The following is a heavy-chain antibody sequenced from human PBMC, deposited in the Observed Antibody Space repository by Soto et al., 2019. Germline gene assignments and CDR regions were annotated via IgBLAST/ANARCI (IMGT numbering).Heavy chain of an antibody. CDR3: AHRDAYTVAAFHI. D-gene: IGHD3-16*01. Sequence: QITLKESGPTLVTPTQTLTLTCTFSGFSLTTSGVGVGCIRQPPGKALGWLALIYGDDDKRYNPSLKSRLTNTKDTSKTQVVITMTTMDPVDTATYYCAHRDAYTVAAFHIWGQGTMVTVSS. V-gene: IGHV2-5*02. CDR2: IYGDDDK. CDR1: GFSLTTSGVG. J-gene: IGHJ3*02.